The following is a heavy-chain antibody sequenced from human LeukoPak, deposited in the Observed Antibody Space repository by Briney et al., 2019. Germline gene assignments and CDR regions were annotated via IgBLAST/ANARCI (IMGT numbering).Heavy chain of an antibody. Sequence: VASVKVSCKASGYTFTGYYMHWVRQAPGQGLEWMGWINPNSGGTNYAQKFQGRVTMTRDTSISTAYMELSRLRSDDTAVYYCAREVYGSGSSFDYWGQGTLVTVSS. CDR2: INPNSGGT. CDR3: AREVYGSGSSFDY. CDR1: GYTFTGYY. V-gene: IGHV1-2*02. J-gene: IGHJ4*02. D-gene: IGHD3-10*01.